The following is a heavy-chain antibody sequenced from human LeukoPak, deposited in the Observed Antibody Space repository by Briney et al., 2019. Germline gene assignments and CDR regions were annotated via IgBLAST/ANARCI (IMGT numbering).Heavy chain of an antibody. CDR3: ATGSGWYSPDY. Sequence: SVKVSCKASGFTFTNSPMQWVGQARGQPLEWIGWIVVGSGDTNYAQKFQERVTLTRDLSTSTAYMELRSLRSEDTAVYYCATGSGWYSPDYWGQGTLVTVSS. J-gene: IGHJ4*02. D-gene: IGHD6-19*01. V-gene: IGHV1-58*02. CDR1: GFTFTNSP. CDR2: IVVGSGDT.